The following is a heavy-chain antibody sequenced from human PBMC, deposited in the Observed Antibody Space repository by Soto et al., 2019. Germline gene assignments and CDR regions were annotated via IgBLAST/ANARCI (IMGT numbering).Heavy chain of an antibody. D-gene: IGHD3-3*02. CDR1: GGTFSNYA. CDR2: IIPVFGTV. Sequence: QVRLVQSGAEVKKPGSSVKVSCKASGGTFSNYAITWLRLAPGQGLEWLGGIIPVFGTVNYAQKFQGRVTITADESTSTAYMERNRLRSEDTAVYECARDSPYTNIFGNWFDPWGQGTLVIVS. V-gene: IGHV1-69*01. J-gene: IGHJ5*02. CDR3: ARDSPYTNIFGNWFDP.